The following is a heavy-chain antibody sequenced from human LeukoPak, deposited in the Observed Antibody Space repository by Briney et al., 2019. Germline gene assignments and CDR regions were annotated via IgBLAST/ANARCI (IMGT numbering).Heavy chain of an antibody. D-gene: IGHD4-23*01. V-gene: IGHV4-31*03. Sequence: SETLSLTCTVSGGSISSGGYYWSWIRQHPGKGLEWIGYIYYSGSTYYNPSLKSRLTISVDTSKNQFSLDLSSVTAADTAVYYCATARNYGGNYRWGQGILVTVSS. J-gene: IGHJ4*02. CDR3: ATARNYGGNYR. CDR2: IYYSGST. CDR1: GGSISSGGYY.